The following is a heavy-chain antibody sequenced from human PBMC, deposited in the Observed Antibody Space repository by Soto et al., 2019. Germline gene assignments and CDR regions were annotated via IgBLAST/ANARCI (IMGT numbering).Heavy chain of an antibody. J-gene: IGHJ5*02. D-gene: IGHD2-15*01. CDR1: GFSLSTSGVG. V-gene: IGHV2-5*02. CDR3: AHRGVVAGYNWFDP. CDR2: IYWDDDK. Sequence: QITLKESGPPLVKPTQTLTLTCTFSGFSLSTSGVGVGWIRQPPGKALEWLALIYWDDDKRYSPSLKSRLTITKDTSKNQVVLTMTNMDPVDTATYYCAHRGVVAGYNWFDPWGQGTLVTVSS.